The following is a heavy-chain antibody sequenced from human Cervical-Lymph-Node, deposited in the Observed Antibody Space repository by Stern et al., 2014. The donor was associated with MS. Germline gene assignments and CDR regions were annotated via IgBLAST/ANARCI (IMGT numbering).Heavy chain of an antibody. CDR3: ATEPLWCMRCLDS. J-gene: IGHJ5*01. D-gene: IGHD2-8*01. CDR1: GFTVSDFY. Sequence: QVQLVQSGGGLVKHGGSLRLSCAASGFTVSDFYMNWIRQAPGKGLEWLSFISHSGYTFYYADSVKGRFTISRDSAKNLLFLQMNSLRAEDTAIYYCATEPLWCMRCLDSWGQGTLVTVSS. CDR2: ISHSGYTF. V-gene: IGHV3-11*01.